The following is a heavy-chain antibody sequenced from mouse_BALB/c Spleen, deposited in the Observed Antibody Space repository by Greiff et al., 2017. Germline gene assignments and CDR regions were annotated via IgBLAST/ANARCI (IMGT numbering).Heavy chain of an antibody. D-gene: IGHD1-1*01. CDR1: GFNIKDTY. J-gene: IGHJ4*01. V-gene: IGHV14-3*02. Sequence: VQLQQSGAELVKPGASVKLSCTASGFNIKDTYMHWVKQRPEQGLEWIGRIDPANGNTKYDPKFQGKATITADTSSNTAYLQLSSLTSEDTAVYYCASSWDGNYGPYAMDYWGQGTTVTVSS. CDR3: ASSWDGNYGPYAMDY. CDR2: IDPANGNT.